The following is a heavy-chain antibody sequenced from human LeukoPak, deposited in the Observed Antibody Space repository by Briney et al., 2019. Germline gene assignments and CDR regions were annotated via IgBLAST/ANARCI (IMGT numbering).Heavy chain of an antibody. V-gene: IGHV4-59*11. CDR1: GESISSHS. CDR2: VYNSGSP. J-gene: IGHJ4*02. Sequence: SETLSLTCTVSGESISSHSWTWLRQPPGKGLEYIGYVYNSGSPKYNPSLESRVTISVDTSKTQFSLKLNSVTAADTAVYYCARDWGYDWGQGTLVTVSS. CDR3: ARDWGYD. D-gene: IGHD5-12*01.